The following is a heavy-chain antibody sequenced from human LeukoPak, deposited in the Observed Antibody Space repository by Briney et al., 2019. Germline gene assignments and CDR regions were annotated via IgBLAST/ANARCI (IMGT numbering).Heavy chain of an antibody. CDR2: IYYSGST. J-gene: IGHJ4*02. Sequence: PSETLSLTCTVSGGSISSSSHYWGWIRQPPGKGLEWIGSIYYSGSTYYNPSLKSRVTISVDTSKNQFSLKLSSVTAADTAVYYCARGQDYGDYEYWGQGTLVTVSS. CDR3: ARGQDYGDYEY. V-gene: IGHV4-39*01. CDR1: GGSISSSSHY. D-gene: IGHD4-17*01.